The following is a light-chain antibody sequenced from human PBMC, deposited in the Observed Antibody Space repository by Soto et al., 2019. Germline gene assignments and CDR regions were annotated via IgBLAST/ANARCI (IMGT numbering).Light chain of an antibody. V-gene: IGKV3-20*01. CDR3: QQYAGSPRT. CDR2: DSS. CDR1: QSVGSSF. J-gene: IGKJ5*01. Sequence: EIVLTHSPGTLSLSPGERATLSCSSSQSVGSSFLAWYQQKVGQAPRLLIYDSSSRATGIPDRFSGSGSGTDFTLTISRLEPEDFAVYYCQQYAGSPRTFGQGTRLEIK.